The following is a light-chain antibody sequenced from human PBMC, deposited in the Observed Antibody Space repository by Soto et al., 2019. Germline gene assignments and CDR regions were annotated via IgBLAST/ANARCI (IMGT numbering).Light chain of an antibody. CDR3: QNRSEWPVS. Sequence: EIVLTQSPATLYLSPGERATLSCRASQSVSSYLAWYQQKPGQAPRLLISDASNRATGIPARFSGSGSGTDFTLTISTLEPEEFAVYYCQNRSEWPVSVGQGTRLAIK. J-gene: IGKJ5*01. CDR2: DAS. V-gene: IGKV3-11*01. CDR1: QSVSSY.